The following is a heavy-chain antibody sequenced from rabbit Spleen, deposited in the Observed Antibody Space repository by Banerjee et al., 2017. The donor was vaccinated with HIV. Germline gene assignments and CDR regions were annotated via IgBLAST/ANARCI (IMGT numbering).Heavy chain of an antibody. Sequence: QSLEESGGDLVKPGASLTLTCTASGVSFSISSYMCWVRQAPGKGLEWIACIDAGSSGFTYFATWAKGRFAISKTSSTTVTLQMTSLTVADTATYFCARAGEGGDGYLNLWGQGTLVTVS. V-gene: IGHV1S40*01. J-gene: IGHJ4*01. D-gene: IGHD5-1*01. CDR1: GVSFSISSY. CDR2: IDAGSSGFT. CDR3: ARAGEGGDGYLNL.